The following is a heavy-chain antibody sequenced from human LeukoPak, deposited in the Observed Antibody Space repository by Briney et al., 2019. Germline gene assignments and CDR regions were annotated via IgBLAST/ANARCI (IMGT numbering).Heavy chain of an antibody. D-gene: IGHD2-2*01. Sequence: GGSERLSCAASGXTXXTNNXXXXXXALXXGPEWVSVIYXXGNTNYADSVXGNFTSSRDDSKNTLYLHMNSLRAEATAVYFCAKDFPPGDQLPKYFHHWGQ. CDR2: IYXXGNT. CDR3: AKDFPPGDQLPKYFHH. V-gene: IGHV3-66*01. CDR1: GXTXXTNN. J-gene: IGHJ1*01.